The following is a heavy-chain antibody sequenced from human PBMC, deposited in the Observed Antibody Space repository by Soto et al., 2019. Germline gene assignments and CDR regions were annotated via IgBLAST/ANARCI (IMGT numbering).Heavy chain of an antibody. CDR3: AKVGRYCSGGSCAPGFYYYGMDV. Sequence: EVQLLESGGGLVQPGGSLRLSCAASGFTFSSSAMSWVRQAPGKGLEWVSAISGSGGSTYYADSAQGRFTISRDNAKNRLYLQMNRLRAVDTAVNYSAKVGRYCSGGSCAPGFYYYGMDVWGQGTTVTVSS. CDR1: GFTFSSSA. J-gene: IGHJ6*02. CDR2: ISGSGGST. V-gene: IGHV3-23*01. D-gene: IGHD2-15*01.